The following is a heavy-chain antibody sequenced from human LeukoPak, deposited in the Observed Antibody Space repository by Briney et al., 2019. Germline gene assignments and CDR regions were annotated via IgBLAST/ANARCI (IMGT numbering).Heavy chain of an antibody. CDR1: GFTVRSNY. D-gene: IGHD3-22*01. J-gene: IGHJ4*02. V-gene: IGHV3-53*01. Sequence: GGSLRLSCAASGFTVRSNYMNWVRQAPGKGLEWVSIIYSGGSTYYADSVKGRFTISRDNSKNTLYLQMNSLTAEDTAVYYCARWDSSGYHKYYFDYWGQGTLVTVSS. CDR2: IYSGGST. CDR3: ARWDSSGYHKYYFDY.